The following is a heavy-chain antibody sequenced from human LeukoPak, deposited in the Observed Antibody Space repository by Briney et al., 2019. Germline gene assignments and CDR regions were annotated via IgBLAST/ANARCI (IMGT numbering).Heavy chain of an antibody. V-gene: IGHV3-21*01. CDR1: GFMFSNYG. CDR2: ISSSSSYI. D-gene: IGHD3-10*01. CDR3: ARSLGATDAFDI. J-gene: IGHJ3*02. Sequence: GGSLRLSCAASGFMFSNYGMSWVRQAPGKGLEWVSSISSSSSYIYYADSVKGRFTISRDNAKNSLYLQMNSLRAEDTAVYYCARSLGATDAFDIWGQGTMVTVSS.